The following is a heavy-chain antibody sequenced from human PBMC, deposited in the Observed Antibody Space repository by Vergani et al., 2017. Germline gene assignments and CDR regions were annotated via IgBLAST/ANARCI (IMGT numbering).Heavy chain of an antibody. Sequence: EVQLVESGGGVVRPGGSLRLSCAASGFTFDDYAMHWVRQAPGKGLEWVSGISWNSGSIGYADSVKGRFTISRDNSKNTLYLQMNSLRAEDTAVYYCAKGLHGPGPYYDYWGQGTLVTVSS. CDR2: ISWNSGSI. CDR3: AKGLHGPGPYYDY. D-gene: IGHD3-10*01. CDR1: GFTFDDYA. V-gene: IGHV3-9*01. J-gene: IGHJ4*02.